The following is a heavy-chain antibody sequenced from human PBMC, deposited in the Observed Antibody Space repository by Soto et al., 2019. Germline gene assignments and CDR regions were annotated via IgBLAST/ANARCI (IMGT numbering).Heavy chain of an antibody. CDR3: ARGRDYYYHGMDV. V-gene: IGHV1-2*04. Sequence: ASVKVSCKASGYTFTGYYMHWVRQAPGQGLEWMGWINPNSGGTNYAQKFQGWVTMTRDTSISTAYMELSRLRSDDTAVYYCARGRDYYYHGMDVCGQGTTVTVSS. CDR1: GYTFTGYY. D-gene: IGHD3-10*01. J-gene: IGHJ6*02. CDR2: INPNSGGT.